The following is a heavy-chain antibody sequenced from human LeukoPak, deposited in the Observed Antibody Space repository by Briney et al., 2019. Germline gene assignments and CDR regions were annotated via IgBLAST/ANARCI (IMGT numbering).Heavy chain of an antibody. CDR3: ARDKSPTETDY. D-gene: IGHD1-26*01. J-gene: IGHJ4*02. CDR1: GGSISSYY. V-gene: IGHV4-59*01. Sequence: SETLSLTCTVSGGSISSYYWSWIRQPPGKRLEWIGYIYYSGSTNYNPSLKSRVTISVDTSKNQFSLKLSSVTAADTAVYYCARDKSPTETDYWGQGTLVTVSS. CDR2: IYYSGST.